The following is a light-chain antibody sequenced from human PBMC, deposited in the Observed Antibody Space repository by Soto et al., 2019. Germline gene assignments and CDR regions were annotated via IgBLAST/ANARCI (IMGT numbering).Light chain of an antibody. J-gene: IGKJ3*01. CDR1: QSISTW. Sequence: DIQMTQSPSTLSASVGDRVIITCRASQSISTWLAWYQQKPGKAPKLLIYKASSLESGVPSRFSGSGSGTEFTLTISSLQPDDFATYYCQQYNSYSVFGPG. CDR3: QQYNSYSV. CDR2: KAS. V-gene: IGKV1-5*03.